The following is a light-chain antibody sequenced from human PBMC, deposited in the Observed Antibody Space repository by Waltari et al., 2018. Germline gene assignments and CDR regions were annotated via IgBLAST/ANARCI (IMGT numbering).Light chain of an antibody. CDR1: TLGSTY. V-gene: IGLV3-1*01. CDR3: QAWDSDIVV. Sequence: SYVLTQPPSVSVSPGQTATITCSGDTLGSTYACWYQQKPGQSPVQVIYRDTKRPSGIPERFSGSNSGNTATLTISGTQAMDEADYYCQAWDSDIVVFGGGTKLTVL. CDR2: RDT. J-gene: IGLJ2*01.